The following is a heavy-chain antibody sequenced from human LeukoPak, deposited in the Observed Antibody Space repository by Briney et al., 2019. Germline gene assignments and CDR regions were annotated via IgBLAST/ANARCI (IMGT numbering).Heavy chain of an antibody. CDR1: GFTFSSYA. V-gene: IGHV3-23*01. Sequence: GGSLRVCCAASGFTFSSYAMSWVRQAPGKGLERVSAISGSGGSTYYADSVKGRFTISRDNSKNTLYLQMNSLRAEDTAVYYCAKEEGWLVAGYFDYWGQGTLVTVSS. CDR3: AKEEGWLVAGYFDY. J-gene: IGHJ4*02. CDR2: ISGSGGST. D-gene: IGHD6-19*01.